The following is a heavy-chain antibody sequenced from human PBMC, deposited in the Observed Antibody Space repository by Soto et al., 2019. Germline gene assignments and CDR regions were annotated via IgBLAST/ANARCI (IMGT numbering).Heavy chain of an antibody. D-gene: IGHD1-1*01. CDR2: IYSGGYT. V-gene: IGHV3-53*04. J-gene: IGHJ4*02. CDR3: ARGVEAWNYFDY. Sequence: EVQLVESGGGLVQPGESLRLSCAVSGFSVSSHYMSWVRQAPGKGLEWVSVIYSGGYTYDADSVRGRFTISRDNSKNILYLQMNSLRTADTAVYYCARGVEAWNYFDYWGQGALVTVSS. CDR1: GFSVSSHY.